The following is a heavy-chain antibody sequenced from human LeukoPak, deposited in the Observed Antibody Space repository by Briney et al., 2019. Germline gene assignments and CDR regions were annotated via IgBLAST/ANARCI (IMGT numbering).Heavy chain of an antibody. CDR1: GFSFPYG. D-gene: IGHD3-22*01. CDR3: ANHEYYYDSSGPFDY. CDR2: ISGGGGST. Sequence: PGGSLRLSCEASGFSFPYGMSWVRQAPGKGLEWVSAISGGGGSTYYADSVKGRFTISRDNSKNTLYLQMNSLRAEDTAVYYCANHEYYYDSSGPFDYWGQGTLVTVSS. V-gene: IGHV3-23*01. J-gene: IGHJ4*02.